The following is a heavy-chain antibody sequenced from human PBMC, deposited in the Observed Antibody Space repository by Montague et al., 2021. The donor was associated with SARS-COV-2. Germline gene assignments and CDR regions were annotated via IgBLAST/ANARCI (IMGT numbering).Heavy chain of an antibody. D-gene: IGHD1-1*01. CDR2: INHSGST. J-gene: IGHJ4*02. CDR3: GRFRGVSWGADGTGPSDY. Sequence: SETLSLTCAVYVGSFSGYYWSWIRQPPGKGLEWIGEINHSGSTNYNPSLRSRITILVDTSKNQFSLKLSSVTAADTAVYYCGRFRGVSWGADGTGPSDYWGQRTLVTVSS. V-gene: IGHV4-34*01. CDR1: VGSFSGYY.